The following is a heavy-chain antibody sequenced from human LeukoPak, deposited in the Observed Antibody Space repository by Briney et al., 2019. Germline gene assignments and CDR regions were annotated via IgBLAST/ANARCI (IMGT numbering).Heavy chain of an antibody. V-gene: IGHV4-59*01. CDR1: GGSISSYY. D-gene: IGHD3-9*01. CDR2: IYYSGST. Sequence: KSSETLSLTCTVSGGSISSYYWSWIRQPPGKGLEWIGYIYYSGSTNYNPSLKSRVTISVDTSKNQFSLKLSSVTAADTAVYYCARGFRVLRYFDWLFRRPFFDYWGQGTLVTVSS. J-gene: IGHJ4*02. CDR3: ARGFRVLRYFDWLFRRPFFDY.